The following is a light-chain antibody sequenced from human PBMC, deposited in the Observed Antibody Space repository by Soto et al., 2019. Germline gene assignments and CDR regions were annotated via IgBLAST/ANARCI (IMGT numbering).Light chain of an antibody. CDR2: WAS. Sequence: DIVMSQSPDSLAVSLGERATINCESSQNILFNSSNNNYLAWYQQKPGQPPKLLIYWASTRDSGVPDRFSGSGSGTAFTLTISSLQPDDFATYYCQQYNSYPWTFGQGTKVEIK. V-gene: IGKV4-1*01. CDR1: QNILFNSSNNNY. J-gene: IGKJ1*01. CDR3: QQYNSYPWT.